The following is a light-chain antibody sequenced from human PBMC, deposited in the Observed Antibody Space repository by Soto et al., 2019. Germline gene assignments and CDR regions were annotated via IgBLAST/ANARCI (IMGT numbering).Light chain of an antibody. Sequence: QSALTQPASVSGSPGQSITISCTGTSSDVGSYNLVSWYQQHPGKAPKLMIYEVSKRPSGVSNRFSGSKSGNTASLTISGLQAEDEADYYCCSYAGSSPLFGGGTKSPS. V-gene: IGLV2-23*02. CDR1: SSDVGSYNL. J-gene: IGLJ2*01. CDR3: CSYAGSSPL. CDR2: EVS.